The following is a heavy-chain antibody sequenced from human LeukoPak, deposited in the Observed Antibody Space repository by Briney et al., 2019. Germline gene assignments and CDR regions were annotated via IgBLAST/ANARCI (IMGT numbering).Heavy chain of an antibody. V-gene: IGHV4-59*01. CDR2: IYYSGST. D-gene: IGHD3-3*01. J-gene: IGHJ4*02. Sequence: PSETLSLTCTVSGGSISSYYWSWFRQPPGKGLEWIGYIYYSGSTNYNPSLKSRVTISVDTSKNQFSLKLSSVTAADTAVYYCARARVDSYDYWGQGTLVTVSS. CDR3: ARARVDSYDY. CDR1: GGSISSYY.